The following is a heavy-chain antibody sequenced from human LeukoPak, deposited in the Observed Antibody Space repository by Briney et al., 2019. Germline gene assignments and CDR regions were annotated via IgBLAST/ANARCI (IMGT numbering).Heavy chain of an antibody. CDR3: ARDSSGWSRFDY. D-gene: IGHD6-19*01. CDR2: IYSGGST. Sequence: PGGSLRLSCAASGFTFSSYAMGWVRQAPGKGLEWVSVIYSGGSTYYADSVKGRFTISRDNSKNTLYLQMNSLRAEDTAVYYCARDSSGWSRFDYWGQGTLVTVSS. J-gene: IGHJ4*02. CDR1: GFTFSSYA. V-gene: IGHV3-66*01.